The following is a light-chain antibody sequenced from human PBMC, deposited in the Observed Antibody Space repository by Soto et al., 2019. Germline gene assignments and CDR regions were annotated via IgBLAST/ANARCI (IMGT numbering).Light chain of an antibody. Sequence: QSVLTQPPSASGTPGQRVTISCSGSSSNIGSNTVNWYQQLPGTAPKLLIYGNYNRPSGVPDRFSGSKSGTSASLAITGLQAEDEADYYCQSYDSSLSGPVFGGGTKLTVL. J-gene: IGLJ2*01. V-gene: IGLV1-44*01. CDR2: GNY. CDR3: QSYDSSLSGPV. CDR1: SSNIGSNT.